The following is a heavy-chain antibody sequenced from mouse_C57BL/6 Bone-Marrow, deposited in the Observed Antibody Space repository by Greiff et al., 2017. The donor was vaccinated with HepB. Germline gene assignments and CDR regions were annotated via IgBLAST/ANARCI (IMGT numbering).Heavy chain of an antibody. CDR1: GFTFSDAW. V-gene: IGHV6-6*01. Sequence: EVKLVESGGGLVQPGGSMKLSCAASGFTFSDAWMDWVRQSPEKGLEWVAEIRNKANNHATYYAESVKGRFTISRDDSKSSVYLQMNSLRAEDTGIYYCTSLIYDGYFFDYWGQGTTLTVSS. CDR3: TSLIYDGYFFDY. J-gene: IGHJ2*01. CDR2: IRNKANNHAT. D-gene: IGHD2-3*01.